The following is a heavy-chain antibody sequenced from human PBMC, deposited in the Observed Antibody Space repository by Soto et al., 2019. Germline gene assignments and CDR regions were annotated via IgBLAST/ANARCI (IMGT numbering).Heavy chain of an antibody. CDR2: IYPGDSDI. CDR3: ARRYYYGSGSPPPDAFDI. Sequence: GESLKISCKGSGYSFTTYWIGWVRQMPGRGLEWMGIIYPGDSDIRYSPSLQGQVTISADKSIGTAYLQWSSLKASDTAMYYCARRYYYGSGSPPPDAFDIWGPGTMVTVSS. V-gene: IGHV5-51*01. D-gene: IGHD3-10*01. CDR1: GYSFTTYW. J-gene: IGHJ3*02.